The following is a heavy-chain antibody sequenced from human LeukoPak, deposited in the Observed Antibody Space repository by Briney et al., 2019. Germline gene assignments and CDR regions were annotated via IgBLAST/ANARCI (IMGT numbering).Heavy chain of an antibody. CDR2: IIPIFGTA. CDR3: ARGGLVVVPAATNNWFDP. Sequence: ASVKVSCKASGGTFSSYAISWVRQAPGQGLEWMGRIIPIFGTANYAQKFQGRVTITTDESTSTAYMELSSLRSEDTAVYYCARGGLVVVPAATNNWFDPWGQGTLVTVSS. V-gene: IGHV1-69*05. CDR1: GGTFSSYA. J-gene: IGHJ5*02. D-gene: IGHD2-2*01.